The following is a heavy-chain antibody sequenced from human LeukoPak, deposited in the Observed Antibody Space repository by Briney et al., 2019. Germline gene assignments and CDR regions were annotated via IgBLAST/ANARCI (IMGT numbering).Heavy chain of an antibody. CDR2: ISASGGST. Sequence: GGSLRLSCAASGFTFSSYAMSWVRQAPGKGLEWVSAISASGGSTYYADSVKGRFTISRDKSKNTLYLQMTSLRAEDTAVYYCAKEGSSGWYSFFDYWGPGTLVTVSS. CDR1: GFTFSSYA. CDR3: AKEGSSGWYSFFDY. D-gene: IGHD6-19*01. J-gene: IGHJ4*02. V-gene: IGHV3-23*01.